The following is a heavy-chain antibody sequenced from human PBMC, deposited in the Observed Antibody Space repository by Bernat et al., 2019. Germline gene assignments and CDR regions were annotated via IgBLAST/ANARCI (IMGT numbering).Heavy chain of an antibody. V-gene: IGHV4-31*03. CDR3: ARNAPSSGWDAFDI. D-gene: IGHD6-19*01. CDR1: GGSISSGGYY. Sequence: QVQLQESGPGLVKPSQTLSLTCTVSGGSISSGGYYWSWIRQHPGKGLEWIGYIYYSGSTYYNPSLKSRVTISVDTSKNQFSLKLSSVTAADTAVYYCARNAPSSGWDAFDIWRRGTMVTVSS. J-gene: IGHJ3*02. CDR2: IYYSGST.